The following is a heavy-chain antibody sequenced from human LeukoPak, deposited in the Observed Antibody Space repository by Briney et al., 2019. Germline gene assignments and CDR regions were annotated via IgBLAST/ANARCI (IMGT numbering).Heavy chain of an antibody. J-gene: IGHJ5*02. Sequence: ASVKVSCKASGYTFTGYYMHWVRQAPGQGLEWMGIINPSGGSTSYAQKFQGRVTMTRDTSTSTVYMELSSLRSEDTAVYYCARVGIYYDSSGYFDPWGQGTLVTVSS. CDR3: ARVGIYYDSSGYFDP. CDR1: GYTFTGYY. CDR2: INPSGGST. V-gene: IGHV1-46*01. D-gene: IGHD3-22*01.